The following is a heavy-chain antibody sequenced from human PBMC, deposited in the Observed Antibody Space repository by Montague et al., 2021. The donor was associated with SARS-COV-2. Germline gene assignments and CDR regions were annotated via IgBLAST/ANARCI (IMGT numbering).Heavy chain of an antibody. V-gene: IGHV4-39*01. J-gene: IGHJ6*02. CDR3: SRLPLVSSWSRAAGYYYYGMDV. CDR1: GGSISMSTPS. CDR2: IFYTGST. D-gene: IGHD6-13*01. Sequence: SETLSLTCTVSGGSISMSTPSWAWIRQPPGKGLEWIGSIFYTGSTYYNPSLKSRVTISVDTSRNQFSLRLSSVTAADTSAYYCSRLPLVSSWSRAAGYYYYGMDVWGQGTTVTVSS.